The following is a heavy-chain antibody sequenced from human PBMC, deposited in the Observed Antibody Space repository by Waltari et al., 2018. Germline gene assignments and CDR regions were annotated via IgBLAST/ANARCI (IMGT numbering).Heavy chain of an antibody. V-gene: IGHV3-9*02. CDR3: TKDLSPGGADV. D-gene: IGHD3-16*01. CDR1: GVTSHDYA. Sequence: EVQLVESGGDWVQPGRSLRLSCAASGVTSHDYAMHWVRQRPGKGLEWILGIYWNSEKIDYADYVKGRFTTSRDNAKGSLYLQMNSLRAEDTALYYCTKDLSPGGADVWGQGTTVTVSS. CDR2: IYWNSEKI. J-gene: IGHJ6*02.